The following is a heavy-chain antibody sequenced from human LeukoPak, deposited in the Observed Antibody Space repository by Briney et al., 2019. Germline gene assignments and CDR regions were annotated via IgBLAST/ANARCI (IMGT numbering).Heavy chain of an antibody. Sequence: ASVKVSCKASGGTFSSYAISWVRQAPGQGLELMGRIIPILGIANYAQKFQGRVTITADKSTSTAYMELSSLRSEDTAVYYCARKVHSSSYYGMDVWGQGTTVTVSS. V-gene: IGHV1-69*04. J-gene: IGHJ6*02. CDR3: ARKVHSSSYYGMDV. CDR2: IIPILGIA. D-gene: IGHD6-13*01. CDR1: GGTFSSYA.